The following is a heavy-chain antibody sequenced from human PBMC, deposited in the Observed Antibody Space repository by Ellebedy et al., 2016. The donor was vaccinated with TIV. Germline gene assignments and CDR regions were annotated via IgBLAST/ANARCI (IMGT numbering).Heavy chain of an antibody. V-gene: IGHV3-21*01. CDR3: VPGPGVG. CDR1: GFNFSISS. D-gene: IGHD1-14*01. Sequence: GESLKISCTVSGFNFSISSMNSVSQAPGKGLEWVSSISSSSTYIYYADSVKGRFTISRDNAKNSLYLQMNSLRAGDTAIYHCVPGPGVGWGQGTMVTVSS. J-gene: IGHJ3*01. CDR2: ISSSSTYI.